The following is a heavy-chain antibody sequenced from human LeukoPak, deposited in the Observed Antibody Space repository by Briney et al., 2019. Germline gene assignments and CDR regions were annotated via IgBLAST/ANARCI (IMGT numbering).Heavy chain of an antibody. CDR3: ARAPPTMALYGMDV. V-gene: IGHV3-13*01. J-gene: IGHJ6*02. D-gene: IGHD3-10*01. CDR2: IGTAGDT. CDR1: GFTFSSYD. Sequence: GGSLRLSCAASGFTFSSYDMHWVRQATGKGLEWVSAIGTAGDTYYPGSVKGRFTISRENAKNSLYLQMNSLRAGDTAVYYCARAPPTMALYGMDVWGQGTTVTVSS.